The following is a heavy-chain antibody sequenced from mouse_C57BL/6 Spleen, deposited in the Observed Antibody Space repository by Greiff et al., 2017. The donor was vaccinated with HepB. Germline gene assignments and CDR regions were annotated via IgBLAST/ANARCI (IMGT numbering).Heavy chain of an antibody. Sequence: VQLQQSGAELARPGASVKMSCKASGYTFTSYTMHWVKQRPGQGLEWIGYINPSSGYTKYNQQFKDKATLTADKSSSTAYMQLSSLTSEDSAVYYGARDGNYEYFEVWGTGTTVTVSS. D-gene: IGHD2-1*01. CDR1: GYTFTSYT. CDR3: ARDGNYEYFEV. V-gene: IGHV1-4*01. J-gene: IGHJ1*03. CDR2: INPSSGYT.